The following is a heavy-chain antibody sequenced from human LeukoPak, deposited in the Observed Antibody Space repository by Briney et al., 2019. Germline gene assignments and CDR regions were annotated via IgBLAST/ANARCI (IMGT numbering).Heavy chain of an antibody. CDR1: GGSVSSGSYY. Sequence: PSETLSLTCTVSGGSVSSGSYYWSWIRQPPGKGLEWIGYIYYSGSTNYNPSLKSRVTISVDTSKNQFSLKLSSVTAADTAVYYCARARGLRPLDYWGQGTLVTVSS. CDR2: IYYSGST. CDR3: ARARGLRPLDY. V-gene: IGHV4-61*01. J-gene: IGHJ4*02. D-gene: IGHD5-12*01.